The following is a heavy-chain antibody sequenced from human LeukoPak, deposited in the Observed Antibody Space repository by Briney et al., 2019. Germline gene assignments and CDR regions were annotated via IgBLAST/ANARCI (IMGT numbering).Heavy chain of an antibody. D-gene: IGHD5-18*01. Sequence: ASVKVSCKVSGYTLTELSMHWVRQAPGKGLEWMGGFDPEDGETIYAQKYQGRVTMTEDTSTDTAYMELSSLRSEDTAVYYCATGVDTAMGVFDYWGQGTLVTVSS. CDR3: ATGVDTAMGVFDY. V-gene: IGHV1-24*01. J-gene: IGHJ4*02. CDR2: FDPEDGET. CDR1: GYTLTELS.